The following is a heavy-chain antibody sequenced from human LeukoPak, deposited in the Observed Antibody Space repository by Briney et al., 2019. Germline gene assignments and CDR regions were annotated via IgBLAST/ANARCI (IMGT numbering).Heavy chain of an antibody. D-gene: IGHD1-7*01. V-gene: IGHV4-59*01. CDR3: ARVVTGTTFALDI. CDR2: IYYSGST. CDR1: SGSISSYY. J-gene: IGHJ3*02. Sequence: PSETLSLTCTVSSGSISSYYWSWIRQPPGKGLEWIGYIYYSGSTNYNPSLKSRVTISVDTSKNQFSLKLSSVTAADTAVYYCARVVTGTTFALDIWGQGTMVTVSS.